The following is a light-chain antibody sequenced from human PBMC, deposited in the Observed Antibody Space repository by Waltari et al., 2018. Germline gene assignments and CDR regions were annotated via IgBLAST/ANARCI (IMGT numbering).Light chain of an antibody. CDR3: ETGGHGTWV. CDR2: VNKDGSH. Sequence: QLVLTQSPSASASLGASVKLTCPLSSGHSSNIIAWLQQRPGRGPRDLMKVNKDGSHSKGADIPDRCSGSSARAERYLTIASLQSEDEADYYGETGGHGTWVFGGGTKLTVL. CDR1: SGHSSNI. J-gene: IGLJ3*02. V-gene: IGLV4-69*01.